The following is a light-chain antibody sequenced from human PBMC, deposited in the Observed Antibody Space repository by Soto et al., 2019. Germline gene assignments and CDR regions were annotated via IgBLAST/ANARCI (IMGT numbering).Light chain of an antibody. CDR2: KAS. CDR3: QQYNTYYT. V-gene: IGKV1-5*03. Sequence: DIQMTQSPTTMSASVGDTVTITCRASQSISYWLAWYQQKPGKAPNLLIYKASILESGVPSRFSGSGSETEFTLTISSLQPDDFGTYYCQQYNTYYTFGQGTNLEIK. J-gene: IGKJ2*01. CDR1: QSISYW.